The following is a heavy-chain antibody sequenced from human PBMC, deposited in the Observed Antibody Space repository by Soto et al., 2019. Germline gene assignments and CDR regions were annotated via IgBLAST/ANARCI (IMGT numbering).Heavy chain of an antibody. CDR2: ISSSSSYI. CDR3: GCVVEQYVPGLEY. V-gene: IGHV3-21*01. CDR1: GFTFSSYS. J-gene: IGHJ4*02. D-gene: IGHD2-15*01. Sequence: EVQLVESGGGLVKPGGSLRLSCAASGFTFSSYSMNWVRQAPGKGLEWVSSISSSSSYIYYADSVKGRFTISRDNAKNSLYPQTNSLRAADTAVDSRGCVVEQYVPGLEYWGQRTLVTVSS.